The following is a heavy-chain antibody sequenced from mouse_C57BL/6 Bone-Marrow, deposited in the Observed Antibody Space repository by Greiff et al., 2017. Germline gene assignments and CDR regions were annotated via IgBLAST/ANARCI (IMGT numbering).Heavy chain of an antibody. D-gene: IGHD1-1*01. Sequence: EVQLVESGGGLVQPGESLKLSCESNEYEFPSHDMSWVRKTPEKRLELVAAINSDGGSTYYPDTMERRFIISRDNTKKTLYLKMSSLRSEDTALYYCARGGLDYGISYWYFDVWGTGTTVTVSS. CDR1: EYEFPSHD. V-gene: IGHV5-2*01. CDR3: ARGGLDYGISYWYFDV. CDR2: INSDGGST. J-gene: IGHJ1*03.